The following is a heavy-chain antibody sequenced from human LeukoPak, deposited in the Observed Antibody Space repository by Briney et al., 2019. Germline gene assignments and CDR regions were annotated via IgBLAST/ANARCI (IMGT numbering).Heavy chain of an antibody. V-gene: IGHV4-34*01. Sequence: SETLSLTCAVYGGSFSGYYWSWIRQPPGKGLEWIGEINHSGSTNYNPSPKSRVTISVDTSKNQFPLKLSSVTAADTAVYYCARVSRDFWSGYYTSYFDYWGQGTLVTVSS. CDR2: INHSGST. CDR3: ARVSRDFWSGYYTSYFDY. J-gene: IGHJ4*02. CDR1: GGSFSGYY. D-gene: IGHD3-3*01.